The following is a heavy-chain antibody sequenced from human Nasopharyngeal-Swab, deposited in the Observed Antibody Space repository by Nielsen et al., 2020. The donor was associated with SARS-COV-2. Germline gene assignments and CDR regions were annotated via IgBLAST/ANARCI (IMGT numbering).Heavy chain of an antibody. CDR3: ARQGTRCSGGSCYWDAFDI. CDR2: IYYSGST. J-gene: IGHJ3*02. D-gene: IGHD2-15*01. V-gene: IGHV4-39*01. Sequence: WIRQPPGKGLEWIGSIYYSGSTYYNPSLKSRVTISVDTSKNHFSLKLSSVTAADTAVYYCARQGTRCSGGSCYWDAFDIWGQGTMVTVSS.